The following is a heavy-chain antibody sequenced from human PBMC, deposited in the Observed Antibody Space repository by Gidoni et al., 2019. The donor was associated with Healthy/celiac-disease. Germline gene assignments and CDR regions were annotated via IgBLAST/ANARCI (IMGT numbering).Heavy chain of an antibody. CDR1: GFTFSSYS. V-gene: IGHV3-48*02. Sequence: EVQLVESGGGLVQPGGSLRLSCAASGFTFSSYSMNWVRQAPGKGLGWVSYISSSSSTIYYADSVKGRFTISRDNAKNSLYLQMNSLRDENTAVYYCASEIYGSGSYYCNYWGQGTLVTVSS. D-gene: IGHD3-10*01. J-gene: IGHJ4*02. CDR3: ASEIYGSGSYYCNY. CDR2: ISSSSSTI.